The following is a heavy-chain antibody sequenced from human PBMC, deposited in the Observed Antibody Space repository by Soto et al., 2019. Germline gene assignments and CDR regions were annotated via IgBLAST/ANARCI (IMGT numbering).Heavy chain of an antibody. CDR3: ARGIAAAGRNYDYMDV. D-gene: IGHD6-13*01. CDR2: IYPGDSDT. V-gene: IGHV5-51*01. J-gene: IGHJ6*03. CDR1: GYSFTSYW. Sequence: GESLKISCKGSGYSFTSYWIGWVRQMPGKGLEWMGIIYPGDSDTRYSPSFQGQVTISAGKSISTAYLQWSSRKASDTAMFYCARGIAAAGRNYDYMDVWGKGTTVTVSS.